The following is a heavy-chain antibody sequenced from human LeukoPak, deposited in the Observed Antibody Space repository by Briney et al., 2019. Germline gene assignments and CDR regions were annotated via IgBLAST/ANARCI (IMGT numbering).Heavy chain of an antibody. Sequence: GGSLRLSCTASGFTFGDYVMSWVRQAPGKGLEWVGFIRSKAYGGTTRNAASVKGRFTISRDDSRSIAYLQMNSLKTEDTAVYYCTRRYNYDSSGYYYVRDAFDIWGQGTMVTVSS. D-gene: IGHD3-22*01. V-gene: IGHV3-49*04. CDR1: GFTFGDYV. CDR2: IRSKAYGGTT. J-gene: IGHJ3*02. CDR3: TRRYNYDSSGYYYVRDAFDI.